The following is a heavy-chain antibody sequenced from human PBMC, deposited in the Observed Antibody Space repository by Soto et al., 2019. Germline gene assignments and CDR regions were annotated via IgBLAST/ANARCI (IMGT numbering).Heavy chain of an antibody. CDR1: GVSISSSDYF. D-gene: IGHD6-19*01. J-gene: IGHJ4*02. CDR3: ARLPRTTVAGTGTDS. V-gene: IGHV4-39*01. CDR2: IHSSGRT. Sequence: SETLSLTCTVSGVSISSSDYFLGWIRQPPGKGLEWIASIHSSGRTFYNPSLKSRVTISVDTSKNQFSLELTSVTAADTAVYYCARLPRTTVAGTGTDSWGQGTLVTVSS.